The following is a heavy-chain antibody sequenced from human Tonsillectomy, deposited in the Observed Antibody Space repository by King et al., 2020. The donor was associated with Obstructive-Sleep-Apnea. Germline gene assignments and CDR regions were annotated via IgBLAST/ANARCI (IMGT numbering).Heavy chain of an antibody. D-gene: IGHD5-12*01. V-gene: IGHV3-23*04. CDR1: GFTFSSYA. Sequence: VQLVESGGGLVQPGGSLRLSCAASGFTFSSYAMSWVRQAPGKGLEWVSAISGTRGRTYYADSVKGRFTIPRDNSKNRLYLQMNSLRAEDTAVYYCAKVPLAIVATIRHYFDSWGQGTLVTVSS. CDR2: ISGTRGRT. J-gene: IGHJ4*02. CDR3: AKVPLAIVATIRHYFDS.